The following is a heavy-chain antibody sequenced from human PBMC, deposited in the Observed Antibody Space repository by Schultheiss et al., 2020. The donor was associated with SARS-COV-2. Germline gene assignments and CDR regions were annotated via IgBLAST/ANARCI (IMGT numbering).Heavy chain of an antibody. D-gene: IGHD3-22*01. J-gene: IGHJ3*02. Sequence: GGSLRLSCAASGFTVSSYGMHWVRQAPGKGLEWVSAISGSGGSTYYADSVKGRFTISRDNSKNSLYLQMNSLRAEDTAVYYCASSYYDHDAFDIWGQVTMVTVSS. CDR2: ISGSGGST. CDR3: ASSYYDHDAFDI. CDR1: GFTVSSYG. V-gene: IGHV3-23*01.